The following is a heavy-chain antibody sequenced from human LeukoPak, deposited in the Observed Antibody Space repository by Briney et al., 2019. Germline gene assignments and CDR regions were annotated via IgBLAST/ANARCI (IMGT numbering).Heavy chain of an antibody. D-gene: IGHD2-15*01. Sequence: GESLKISCKGSGYSFTSYWISWVRQMPGKGLECMGRINPSDSYTNYSPSFQDHVTISADKSIGTAYLQWSSLKASDTAMYYCARQGFVVVVAAPDYWGQGTLVTVSS. CDR1: GYSFTSYW. CDR2: INPSDSYT. CDR3: ARQGFVVVVAAPDY. V-gene: IGHV5-10-1*01. J-gene: IGHJ4*02.